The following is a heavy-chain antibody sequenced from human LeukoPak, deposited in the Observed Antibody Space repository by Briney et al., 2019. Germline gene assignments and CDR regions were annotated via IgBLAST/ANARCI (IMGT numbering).Heavy chain of an antibody. CDR1: GGSISSYY. D-gene: IGHD5-24*01. J-gene: IGHJ4*02. Sequence: SETLSLTCTVSGGSISSYYWSWIRQPPGKGLKWIGYIYYSGSTNYNPSLKSRVTISVDTSKNQFSLKLSSVTAADTAVYYCARAGRDGYNHDYWGQGTLVTVSS. CDR2: IYYSGST. V-gene: IGHV4-59*01. CDR3: ARAGRDGYNHDY.